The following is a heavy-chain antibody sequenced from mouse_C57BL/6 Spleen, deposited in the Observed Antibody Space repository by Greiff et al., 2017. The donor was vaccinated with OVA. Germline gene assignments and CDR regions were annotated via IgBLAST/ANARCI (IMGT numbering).Heavy chain of an antibody. J-gene: IGHJ4*01. CDR2: ISSGSSTI. Sequence: EVMLVESGGGLVKPGGSLKLSCAASGFTFSDYGMHWVRQAPETGLEWVAYISSGSSTIYYADTVKGRFTISRDNAKNTLFLQMTSLRSEDTAMYYCARNPIFYAMDYWGQGTSVTVSS. CDR3: ARNPIFYAMDY. CDR1: GFTFSDYG. V-gene: IGHV5-17*01.